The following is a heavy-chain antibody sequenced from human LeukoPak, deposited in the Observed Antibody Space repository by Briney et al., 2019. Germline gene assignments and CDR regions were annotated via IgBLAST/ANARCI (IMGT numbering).Heavy chain of an antibody. J-gene: IGHJ6*03. CDR2: IKQDGSEK. D-gene: IGHD5-12*01. CDR1: GFTFSSYW. CDR3: ARVGGYDHFAYYYYYMDV. Sequence: PGGSLRLSCAASGFTFSSYWMSWVRQAPGKGLEWVANIKQDGSEKYYVDSVKGRFSISRDNAKDSLFLQMNSLRAEDTAVYYCARVGGYDHFAYYYYYMDVWGKGTTVTVSS. V-gene: IGHV3-7*01.